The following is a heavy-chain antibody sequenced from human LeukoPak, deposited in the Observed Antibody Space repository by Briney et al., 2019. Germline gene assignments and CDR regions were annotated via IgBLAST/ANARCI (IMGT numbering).Heavy chain of an antibody. J-gene: IGHJ4*02. CDR2: MSSSGNTI. D-gene: IGHD2/OR15-2a*01. CDR1: GFTFSDYY. V-gene: IGHV3-11*01. CDR3: VRHRAEYCNGDNCYLDY. Sequence: GGSLRLSCAASGFTFSDYYMNWIRQAPGKGLEWVSYMSSSGNTIYYADSVKGRFTISRDNAKNSLYLQMNNLRVDDTAVYFCVRHRAEYCNGDNCYLDYWGQGTRVTVSS.